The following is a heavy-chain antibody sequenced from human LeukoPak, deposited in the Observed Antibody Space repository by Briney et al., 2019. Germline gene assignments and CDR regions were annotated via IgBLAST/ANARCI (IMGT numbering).Heavy chain of an antibody. D-gene: IGHD2-15*01. J-gene: IGHJ5*02. CDR1: GFSLSTSGVG. CDR3: AHMVEVVAAMGYNWFDP. V-gene: IGHV2-5*02. CDR2: IYWDDDK. Sequence: SGPTLVNPTQTLTLTCTFSGFSLSTSGVGVGWIRQPPGKALEWLALIYWDDDKRYSPSLKSRLTITKDTSKNQVVLTMTNMDPVDTATYYCAHMVEVVAAMGYNWFDPWGQGTLVTVSS.